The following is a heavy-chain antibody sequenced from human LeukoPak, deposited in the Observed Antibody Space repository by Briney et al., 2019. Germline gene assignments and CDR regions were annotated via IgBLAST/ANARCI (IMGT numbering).Heavy chain of an antibody. CDR2: ISGSGGST. D-gene: IGHD5-12*01. J-gene: IGHJ4*02. Sequence: PGGSLRLSCAASGFTFSSYGMSWVRRAPGKGLEWVSAISGSGGSTYYADSVKGRFTISRDNSKNTLYLQMNSLRAEDTAVYYCAKDRLVSGYALYFDYWGQGTLVTVSS. CDR3: AKDRLVSGYALYFDY. CDR1: GFTFSSYG. V-gene: IGHV3-23*01.